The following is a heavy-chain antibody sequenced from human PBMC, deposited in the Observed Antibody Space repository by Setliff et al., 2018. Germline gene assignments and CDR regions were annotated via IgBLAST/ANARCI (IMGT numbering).Heavy chain of an antibody. CDR3: ARNNGNYILDS. J-gene: IGHJ4*02. CDR2: INSDESRA. CDR1: GFTFSKYW. Sequence: GGSLRLSCAGSGFTFSKYWMHWVRQAPGKGLVWVSRINSDESRANYADSVKGRFTISRDSSTNTVYLQMDSLRGDDTAVYYCARNNGNYILDSWGQGTLVTVS. D-gene: IGHD1-1*01. V-gene: IGHV3-74*01.